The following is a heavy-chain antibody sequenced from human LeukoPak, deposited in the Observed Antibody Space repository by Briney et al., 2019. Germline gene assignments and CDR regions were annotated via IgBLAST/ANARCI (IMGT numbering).Heavy chain of an antibody. CDR1: GGSISRYY. CDR3: ARDRPGTTSLEY. D-gene: IGHD1-7*01. J-gene: IGHJ4*02. Sequence: PSETLSLTCTVSGGSISRYYWSWIRQPPGKGLEWIGYSGNSNHNPSLESRVTISVDTSKNQFFLKLSSVSAADTAVYYCARDRPGTTSLEYWGQGTLVTVSS. V-gene: IGHV4-59*01. CDR2: SGNS.